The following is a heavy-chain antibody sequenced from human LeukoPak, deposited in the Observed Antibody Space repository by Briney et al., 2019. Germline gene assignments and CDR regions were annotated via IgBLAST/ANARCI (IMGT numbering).Heavy chain of an antibody. V-gene: IGHV3-9*01. CDR1: GFTFDDYA. Sequence: GGSLRLSCAASGFTFDDYAMHWVRQTPRKGLEWVSGISWNSGNIGYADSVEGRFTISRDNARNSLYLQMNSLRAEDTALYYCAKDITHDTVMFSFASWGQGTLVTVSS. CDR2: ISWNSGNI. D-gene: IGHD5-18*01. J-gene: IGHJ4*02. CDR3: AKDITHDTVMFSFAS.